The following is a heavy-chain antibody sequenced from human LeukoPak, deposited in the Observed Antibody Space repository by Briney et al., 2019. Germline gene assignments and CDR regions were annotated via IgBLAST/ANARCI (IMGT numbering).Heavy chain of an antibody. Sequence: NPSETLSLTCAVSGDSVSSSHWWSWVRQPPGKGLEWIGEVAHTGSTKFTPSLRSRATISIDWSKNQFSLNLTSVTAADTATYFCARLVVYNWTPRAFDVWGQGTMVTVSS. CDR1: GDSVSSSHW. CDR2: VAHTGST. D-gene: IGHD1-20*01. J-gene: IGHJ3*01. CDR3: ARLVVYNWTPRAFDV. V-gene: IGHV4-4*02.